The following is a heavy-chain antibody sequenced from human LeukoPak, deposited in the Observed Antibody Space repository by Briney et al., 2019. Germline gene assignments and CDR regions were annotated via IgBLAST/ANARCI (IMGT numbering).Heavy chain of an antibody. J-gene: IGHJ4*02. CDR2: ISSSSSYI. D-gene: IGHD6-25*01. CDR1: GFTFSSYS. CDR3: ARESSGYYFDY. V-gene: IGHV3-21*04. Sequence: GGSLRLSCAASGFTFSSYSMNWVRQAPGKGLEWVSSISSSSSYIYYADSVKGRFTISRDTSRNTLYLQKNTLRAEDTAVYYCARESSGYYFDYWGQGTLVTVSS.